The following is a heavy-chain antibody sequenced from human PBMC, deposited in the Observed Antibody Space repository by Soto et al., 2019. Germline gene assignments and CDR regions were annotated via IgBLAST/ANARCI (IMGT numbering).Heavy chain of an antibody. D-gene: IGHD2-21*02. Sequence: QVQLMQSGAEVKKPGASVKVSCKASGDTFTNYYIHWVRQAPGQGLEWMGTVNPSGGHTTYSQNFLGRVTXTXDXSQXTLYMELTSLTSDDTAVYYCARGGHVVVVTAAFDYWGQGTLVTVSS. CDR3: ARGGHVVVVTAAFDY. CDR1: GDTFTNYY. V-gene: IGHV1-46*01. CDR2: VNPSGGHT. J-gene: IGHJ4*02.